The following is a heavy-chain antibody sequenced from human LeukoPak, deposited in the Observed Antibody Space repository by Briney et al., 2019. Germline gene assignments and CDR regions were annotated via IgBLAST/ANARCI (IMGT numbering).Heavy chain of an antibody. Sequence: SETLSLTCAVSGYSISSGYYWGWIREPPGKGVEWVGSIYHSGGTYYNPSLKSRVTISVDTSKDQFSLKLSSVTAADTAVYYCARVGYSSSWYYYYYGMDVWGKGTTVTVSS. V-gene: IGHV4-38-2*01. D-gene: IGHD6-13*01. CDR1: GYSISSGYY. J-gene: IGHJ6*04. CDR2: IYHSGGT. CDR3: ARVGYSSSWYYYYYGMDV.